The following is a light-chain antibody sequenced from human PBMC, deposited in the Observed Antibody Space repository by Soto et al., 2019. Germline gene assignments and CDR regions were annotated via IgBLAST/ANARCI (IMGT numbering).Light chain of an antibody. CDR1: SSDVGSYNL. CDR3: CSYAGSSTYVV. J-gene: IGLJ2*01. CDR2: EVS. Sequence: QSALTQPASVSGSPGQSITISCTGTSSDVGSYNLVSWYQQHPGKAPKRMIYEVSKRPSGVSNRFSGSKSGNTASLTISGRQAEDEADYYCCSYAGSSTYVVFGGGTKVTVL. V-gene: IGLV2-23*02.